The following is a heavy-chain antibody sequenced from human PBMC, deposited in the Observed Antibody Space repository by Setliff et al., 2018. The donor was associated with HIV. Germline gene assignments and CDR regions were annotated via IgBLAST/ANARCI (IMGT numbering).Heavy chain of an antibody. CDR1: GYNFTNYG. D-gene: IGHD2-15*01. V-gene: IGHV1-18*01. CDR2: IGTYSGNT. Sequence: ASVKVSCKASGYNFTNYGIGWVRQAPGQGLEYLGWIGTYSGNTDYAQSVQGRVTMTRDTSTGTVYMELRSLRSDDTAMYYCAREYYRSGGYYSGWRYYYMDVWGKGTTVTVSS. J-gene: IGHJ6*03. CDR3: AREYYRSGGYYSGWRYYYMDV.